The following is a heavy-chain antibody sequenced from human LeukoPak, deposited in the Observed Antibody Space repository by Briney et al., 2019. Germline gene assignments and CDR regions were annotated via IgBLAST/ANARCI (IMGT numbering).Heavy chain of an antibody. CDR3: EREVMAKRRAFDI. CDR2: IYSDDRT. V-gene: IGHV3-53*04. Sequence: PGGSLRLSCAVSGFTASSNYMSWVRQAPGKGLEWVSVIYSDDRTYYADSVKGRFTISRHTSKKTLYLQMNSLRAEDTAVYYCEREVMAKRRAFDIWGQGTVVTVSS. D-gene: IGHD2-8*01. CDR1: GFTASSNY. J-gene: IGHJ3*02.